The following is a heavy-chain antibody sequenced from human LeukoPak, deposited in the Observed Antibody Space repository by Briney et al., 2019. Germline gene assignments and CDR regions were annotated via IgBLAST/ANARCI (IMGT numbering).Heavy chain of an antibody. V-gene: IGHV3-21*03. Sequence: GGSLRLSCAASGFTFSSYTMNWVRQAPGKGLEWVSSISSSSTHIYYADSVKGRFTISRDNAKNSLFLQMNSLKTEDTAVYYCTRWGNRVVVAATLYYFDYWGQGTLVTVSS. CDR2: ISSSSTHI. CDR3: TRWGNRVVVAATLYYFDY. CDR1: GFTFSSYT. D-gene: IGHD2-15*01. J-gene: IGHJ4*02.